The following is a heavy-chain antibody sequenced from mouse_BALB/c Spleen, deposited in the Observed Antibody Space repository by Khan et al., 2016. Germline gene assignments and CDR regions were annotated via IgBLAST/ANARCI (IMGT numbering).Heavy chain of an antibody. CDR3: NEVRRRCYAMDY. V-gene: IGHV14-4*02. CDR2: IDPENGDT. J-gene: IGHJ4*01. D-gene: IGHD2-14*01. Sequence: VQLQQSGADLVRSGASVKLSCTASGFNIKDYYMHWVKQRPEQGLEWIGLIDPENGDTEYAPKFQGKATMTADTSSNTAYLQLSSLTSEDTAVYYCNEVRRRCYAMDYWGQGNSVTVSS. CDR1: GFNIKDYY.